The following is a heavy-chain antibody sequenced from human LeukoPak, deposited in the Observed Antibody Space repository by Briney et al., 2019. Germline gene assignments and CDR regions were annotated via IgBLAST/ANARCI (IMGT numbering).Heavy chain of an antibody. J-gene: IGHJ4*02. CDR3: AGDSSGYKDSFFDY. Sequence: ASVKVSCKVSGGTFSSYAISWVRQAPGQGLEWMGGIIPIFGTANYAQKFQGRVTITADESTSTAYMELSSLRSEDTAVYYCAGDSSGYKDSFFDYWGQGTLVTVSS. V-gene: IGHV1-69*13. CDR2: IIPIFGTA. CDR1: GGTFSSYA. D-gene: IGHD3-22*01.